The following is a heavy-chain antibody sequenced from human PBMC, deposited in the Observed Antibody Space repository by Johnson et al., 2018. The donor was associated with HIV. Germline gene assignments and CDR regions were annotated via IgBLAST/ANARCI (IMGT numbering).Heavy chain of an antibody. J-gene: IGHJ3*02. CDR3: ATVHSSSDAFDI. CDR1: GFTFSSYW. D-gene: IGHD6-6*01. CDR2: IKQDGSEK. V-gene: IGHV3-7*02. Sequence: EVQLVESGGGLVQPGGSMRLSCAASGFTFSSYWMTWVRQAPGKGLEWVANIKQDGSEKHYVDSVKGRFTISRDNSKNTLYLQMNSLRAEDTAVYYCATVHSSSDAFDIWGQGTMVTVSS.